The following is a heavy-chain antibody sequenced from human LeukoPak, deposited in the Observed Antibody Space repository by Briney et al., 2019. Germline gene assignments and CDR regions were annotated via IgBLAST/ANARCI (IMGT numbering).Heavy chain of an antibody. Sequence: ASVKVSCTASGYSFSRHSITWVRQAPGQGLEWVGLINTDNGQTQYAQNVQDRISVTTDISTNTVYMELMSLGSDDTAVYYCARIVEWMRDAFDIWGQGTMVTVSS. D-gene: IGHD2-15*01. V-gene: IGHV1-18*01. CDR1: GYSFSRHS. CDR2: INTDNGQT. J-gene: IGHJ3*02. CDR3: ARIVEWMRDAFDI.